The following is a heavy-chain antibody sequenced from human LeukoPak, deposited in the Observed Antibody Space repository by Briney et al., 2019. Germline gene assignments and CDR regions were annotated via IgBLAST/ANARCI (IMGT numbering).Heavy chain of an antibody. CDR3: ARFSPYYYYMDV. V-gene: IGHV1-69*05. CDR2: NIPIFGTA. J-gene: IGHJ6*03. CDR1: GGTFSSYA. Sequence: GASVKVSCKASGGTFSSYAFSWLRQAPGQGLEWMGGNIPIFGTANYAQKFQGRVTITTDESTSTAYMELSSLRSEDTAVYYCARFSPYYYYMDVWGKGTTVTVSS.